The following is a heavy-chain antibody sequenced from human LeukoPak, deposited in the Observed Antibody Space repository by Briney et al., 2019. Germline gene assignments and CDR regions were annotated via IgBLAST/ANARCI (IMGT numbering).Heavy chain of an antibody. J-gene: IGHJ6*03. CDR3: ASSLYCSSTSCDGPHYYYYYMDV. Sequence: SVKVSCKASGGTFSSYAISWVRQAPGQGLEWMGGIIPIFGTANYAQKFQGRVTITADKSTSTAYMELSSLRSEDTAVYYCASSLYCSSTSCDGPHYYYYYMDVWGKGTTVTVSS. CDR2: IIPIFGTA. CDR1: GGTFSSYA. D-gene: IGHD2-2*01. V-gene: IGHV1-69*06.